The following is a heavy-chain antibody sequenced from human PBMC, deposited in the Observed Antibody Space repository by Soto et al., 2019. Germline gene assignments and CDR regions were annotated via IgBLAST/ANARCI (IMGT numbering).Heavy chain of an antibody. V-gene: IGHV3-30-3*01. CDR1: GFTFSSYA. D-gene: IGHD4-17*01. J-gene: IGHJ4*02. Sequence: GGSLRLSCAASGFTFSSYAIHWGRQAPGKGLEWVAVISYDGSNKYYADSVKGRFTTSRDNSKNTLYLQMNSLRAEDTAVYYCARDVPFDYGSDYWGQGTLVTVSS. CDR2: ISYDGSNK. CDR3: ARDVPFDYGSDY.